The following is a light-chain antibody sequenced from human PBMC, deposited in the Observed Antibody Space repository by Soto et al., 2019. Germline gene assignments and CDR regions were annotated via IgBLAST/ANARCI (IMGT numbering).Light chain of an antibody. CDR3: QSSERGLSGYV. Sequence: QPVLTQPPSVSGAARQRVTIFCTGSSSNIGADYDVHWYPQLPGAAPKLLICGSSNRPAGCPARFSGSTPGIPASLATTGLKAEDEADYYCQSSERGLSGYVFGTGTKVTVL. J-gene: IGLJ1*01. V-gene: IGLV1-40*01. CDR1: SSNIGADYD. CDR2: GSS.